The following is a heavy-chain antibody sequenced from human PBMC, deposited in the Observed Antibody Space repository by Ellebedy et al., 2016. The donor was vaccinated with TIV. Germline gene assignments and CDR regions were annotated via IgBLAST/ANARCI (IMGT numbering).Heavy chain of an antibody. V-gene: IGHV4-4*07. CDR1: GASITSYY. CDR3: TRDFLVGATIYEFYGMDV. D-gene: IGHD5-12*01. Sequence: SETLSLTCDVSGASITSYYWSWVRQSAGKGLEWIGRMHTTGSFNYNPSLKSRVTISVDTPGSQVSLRLNSVTAADTAVYYCTRDFLVGATIYEFYGMDVWGPGTTVTVSS. J-gene: IGHJ6*02. CDR2: MHTTGSF.